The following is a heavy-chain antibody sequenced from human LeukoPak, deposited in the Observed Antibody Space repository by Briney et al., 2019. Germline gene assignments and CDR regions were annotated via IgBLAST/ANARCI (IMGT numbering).Heavy chain of an antibody. V-gene: IGHV3-48*03. CDR2: ISSSGSTI. Sequence: GGSLRLSCAASGFTFSNYEMNWVRQAPGKGLEWVSYISSSGSTIYYADSVKGRFTISRDNAKNSLDLQMSNLRAEDTAVCYCARDRGSWYWGQGTLVTVSS. J-gene: IGHJ4*02. CDR1: GFTFSNYE. CDR3: ARDRGSWY. D-gene: IGHD6-13*01.